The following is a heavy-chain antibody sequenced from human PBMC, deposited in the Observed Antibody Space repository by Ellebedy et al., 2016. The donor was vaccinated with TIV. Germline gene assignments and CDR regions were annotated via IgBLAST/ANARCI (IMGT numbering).Heavy chain of an antibody. V-gene: IGHV3-23*01. Sequence: GESLKISXAASGFTFSSYAMSWVRQAPGKGLEWVSSISGSSGSTYYADSVRGRFTISRDNSKNTLYLQMNSLRAEDTAVYYCATRDYDLWSGVSYYYYMDVWGKGTTVTVSS. CDR1: GFTFSSYA. J-gene: IGHJ6*03. CDR3: ATRDYDLWSGVSYYYYMDV. D-gene: IGHD3-3*01. CDR2: ISGSSGST.